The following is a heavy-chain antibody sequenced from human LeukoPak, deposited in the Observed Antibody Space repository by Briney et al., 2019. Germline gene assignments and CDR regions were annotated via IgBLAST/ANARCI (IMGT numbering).Heavy chain of an antibody. D-gene: IGHD3-3*01. CDR3: ARARFLEWLPNFDY. Sequence: GGSLRLSCAASGFTFSSYWMSWVRQAPGKGLEWVANIKQDGSEKYYVDSVKGRFTISRDSAKNSLYLQMNSLRAEDTAVYYCARARFLEWLPNFDYWGQGTLVTVSS. CDR1: GFTFSSYW. V-gene: IGHV3-7*01. J-gene: IGHJ4*02. CDR2: IKQDGSEK.